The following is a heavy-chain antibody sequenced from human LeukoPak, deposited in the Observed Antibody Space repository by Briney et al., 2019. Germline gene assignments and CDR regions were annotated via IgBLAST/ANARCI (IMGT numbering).Heavy chain of an antibody. J-gene: IGHJ3*02. CDR1: GSTFDESA. Sequence: GGSLRLSCAASGSTFDESAMHWVRQAPGRGLEWVSGISWDSKSIIYADSMKGRFTISRDSAKNSLYLQMNSLRAEDTALYYCAKAVAAPGAFDIWGRGTVVTVSS. CDR3: AKAVAAPGAFDI. V-gene: IGHV3-9*01. CDR2: ISWDSKSI. D-gene: IGHD6-19*01.